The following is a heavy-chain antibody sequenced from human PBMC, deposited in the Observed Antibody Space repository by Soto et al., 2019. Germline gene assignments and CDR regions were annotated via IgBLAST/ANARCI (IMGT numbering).Heavy chain of an antibody. CDR1: GGSVSSGSYY. Sequence: QVQLQESDPGLVKPSETLSLTCTVSGGSVSSGSYYWSWIRQPPGKGLEWIGYIYYSGSTNYNPSLKSRVTISVDTSKNQFSLKLSSVTAADTAVYYCARDNCSGGSCYSLYYYGMDVWGQGTTVTVSS. J-gene: IGHJ6*02. CDR2: IYYSGST. V-gene: IGHV4-61*01. D-gene: IGHD2-15*01. CDR3: ARDNCSGGSCYSLYYYGMDV.